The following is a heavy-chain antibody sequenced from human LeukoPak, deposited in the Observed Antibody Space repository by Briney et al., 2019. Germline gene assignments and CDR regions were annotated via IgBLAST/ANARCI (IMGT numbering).Heavy chain of an antibody. CDR3: ATFSTHYYYGMDV. D-gene: IGHD3-3*02. V-gene: IGHV1-46*01. Sequence: ASVKVSCKASRYTFTSYYVHWVRQAPGQGLEWMGMINPSGGSTTYAQKFQGRVTMTRDTSTSTVYMELSSLRSEDTAVYYCATFSTHYYYGMDVWGQGTTVTVSS. J-gene: IGHJ6*02. CDR1: RYTFTSYY. CDR2: INPSGGST.